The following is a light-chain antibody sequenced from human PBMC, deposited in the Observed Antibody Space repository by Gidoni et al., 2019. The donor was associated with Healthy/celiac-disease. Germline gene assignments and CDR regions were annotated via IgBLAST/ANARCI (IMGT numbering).Light chain of an antibody. CDR2: CSS. J-gene: IGKJ1*01. V-gene: IGKV3-20*01. CDR1: QSVSSSY. CDR3: QQYVSSPRT. Sequence: EIVLTQSPGTLSLSPGERATLSCRASQSVSSSYLAWSQQKPGQAPRLLIYCSSSRATVIPERFSGSGSGTDFTLTISRLEPEEFAVYYCQQYVSSPRTFGQGTKVEIK.